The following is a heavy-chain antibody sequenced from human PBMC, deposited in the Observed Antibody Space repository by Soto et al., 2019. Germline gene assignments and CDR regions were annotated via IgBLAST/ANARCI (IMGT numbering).Heavy chain of an antibody. D-gene: IGHD2-15*01. CDR2: INPNSGGT. Sequence: GASVKVSCKASGYTFTGYYMHWVRQAPGQGLEWMGWINPNSGGTNYAQKFQGWVTMTRDTSISTAYMELSRLRSDDTAVYYCARDLGYCSGGSCLYYYYGMDVWGQGTTVTVSS. J-gene: IGHJ6*02. V-gene: IGHV1-2*04. CDR1: GYTFTGYY. CDR3: ARDLGYCSGGSCLYYYYGMDV.